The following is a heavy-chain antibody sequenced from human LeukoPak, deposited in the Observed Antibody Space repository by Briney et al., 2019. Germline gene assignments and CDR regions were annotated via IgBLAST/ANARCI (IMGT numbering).Heavy chain of an antibody. CDR1: GITVSSNY. CDR3: ARDPRTTGKSNYGMDV. Sequence: GGSLRLSCAASGITVSSNYMSWVRQPPGKGLEWVSIVYSGGTTYYADSVQGRFTISRDNSKNTVYLQMNSLRVEDTAVYYCARDPRTTGKSNYGMDVWGQGTTVTVSS. D-gene: IGHD4-17*01. J-gene: IGHJ6*02. V-gene: IGHV3-53*01. CDR2: VYSGGTT.